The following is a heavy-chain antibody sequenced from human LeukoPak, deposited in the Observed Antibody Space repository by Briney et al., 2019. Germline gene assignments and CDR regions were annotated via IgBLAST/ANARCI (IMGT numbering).Heavy chain of an antibody. D-gene: IGHD1-26*01. CDR3: AKRGSGITRSSFDY. CDR1: GFTFSSFG. V-gene: IGHV3-23*01. J-gene: IGHJ4*02. CDR2: ISGGGGT. Sequence: RGSLRLSCTASGFTFSSFGMSWVRQTPGKGLEGVSTISGGGGTYYADSLKGRFTISRDNSKNTLFLQMNSLRAEDTAVYYCAKRGSGITRSSFDYWGQGALVTVSS.